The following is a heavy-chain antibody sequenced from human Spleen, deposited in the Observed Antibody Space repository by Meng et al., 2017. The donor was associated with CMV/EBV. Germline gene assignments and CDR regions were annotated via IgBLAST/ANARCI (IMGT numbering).Heavy chain of an antibody. CDR1: GFTFSSYA. V-gene: IGHV3-23*01. CDR2: ISGSGGST. Sequence: ASGFTFSSYAMSWVRQAPGKGLEWVSSISGSGGSTFYADSVKGRFTISRDNSKKTMYLQMDSLRAEDTALYYCAKGPQAIQINWFDPWGQGTLVTVSS. J-gene: IGHJ5*02. CDR3: AKGPQAIQINWFDP.